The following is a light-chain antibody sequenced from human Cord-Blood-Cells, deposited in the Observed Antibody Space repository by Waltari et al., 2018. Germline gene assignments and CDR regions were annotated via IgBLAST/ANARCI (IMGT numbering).Light chain of an antibody. CDR1: QSVSLY. CDR2: DAS. CDR3: QQRSNWPPTT. V-gene: IGKV3-11*01. Sequence: EIVLTQSPATLSLSPGEIATLSCRASQSVSLYLARYQQKPGQAPRLLIYDASNRATGTPARFSGSGSGTDLTVTISSLEPEDFAVYYCQQRSNWPPTTFGQGTRLEIK. J-gene: IGKJ5*01.